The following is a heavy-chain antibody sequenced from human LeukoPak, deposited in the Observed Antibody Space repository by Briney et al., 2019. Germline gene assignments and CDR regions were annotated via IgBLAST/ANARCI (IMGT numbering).Heavy chain of an antibody. CDR2: ISAYNGNT. Sequence: ASVKVSCKASGYTFTSYGISWVRQAPGQGLEWMGWISAYNGNTNYAQKLQGRVTMPADTSTSTAYMELRSLRSDDTAVYYCARSVHDYGDYWGQGTLVSVSS. CDR3: ARSVHDYGDY. V-gene: IGHV1-18*01. J-gene: IGHJ4*02. CDR1: GYTFTSYG.